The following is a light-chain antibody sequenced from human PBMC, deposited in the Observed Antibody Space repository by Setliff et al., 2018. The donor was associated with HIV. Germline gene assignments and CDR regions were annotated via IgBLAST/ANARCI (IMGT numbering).Light chain of an antibody. J-gene: IGKJ5*01. V-gene: IGKV1-13*02. CDR2: DAS. Sequence: AIQLTQSPSSLSASAGDRVTITCRASQGISSVLAWYQQKPGKAPKLLMYDASSLESGVPPRFSGSGSGTEFTLTISSLQPEDFATYYCLQHNSYPYTFGQGTRLEIK. CDR1: QGISSV. CDR3: LQHNSYPYT.